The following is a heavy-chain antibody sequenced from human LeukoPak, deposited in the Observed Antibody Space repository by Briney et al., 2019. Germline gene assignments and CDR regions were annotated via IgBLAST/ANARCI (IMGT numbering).Heavy chain of an antibody. D-gene: IGHD7-27*01. Sequence: GGSLRLSCAASGFTFSSHGMHWVRQAPGKGLEWVAFILHDGSNKNYADFVKGRFTISRDAAKNTVYLQMNSLRAEDTAVYYCAKDFSNRGSYWGDIDYWGQGTLVIVSS. CDR3: AKDFSNRGSYWGDIDY. CDR2: ILHDGSNK. J-gene: IGHJ4*02. CDR1: GFTFSSHG. V-gene: IGHV3-30*02.